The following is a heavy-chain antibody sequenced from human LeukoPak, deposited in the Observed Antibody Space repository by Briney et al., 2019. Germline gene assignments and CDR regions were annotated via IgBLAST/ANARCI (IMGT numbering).Heavy chain of an antibody. V-gene: IGHV4-59*12. Sequence: SETLSLTCTVSGDSISSYFWSWIRQPPGKGLEWIGYIYYNERSNYNPSLRSRVTISIDTSKNQFSLKLNSVTAADTAVYYCARPPHLFNGFFAGASHSFFASGARGPLVPAPS. J-gene: IGHJ4*02. CDR2: IYYNERS. CDR1: GDSISSYF. CDR3: ARPPHLFNGFFAGASHSFFAS. D-gene: IGHD3-3*01.